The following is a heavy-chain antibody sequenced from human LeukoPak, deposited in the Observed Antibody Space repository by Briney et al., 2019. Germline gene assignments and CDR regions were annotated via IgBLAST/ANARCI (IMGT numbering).Heavy chain of an antibody. CDR1: GFTFSSYS. CDR2: IRYDGSNK. J-gene: IGHJ6*03. CDR3: ARGFRRLRWSYYYYYYMDV. D-gene: IGHD5-12*01. V-gene: IGHV3-30*02. Sequence: GGSLRLSCAASGFTFSSYSMHWVRQAPGKGLEWVAFIRYDGSNKYYADSVKGRFTISRDNSKNTLYLQMNSLRAEDTAVYYCARGFRRLRWSYYYYYYMDVWGKGTTVTVSS.